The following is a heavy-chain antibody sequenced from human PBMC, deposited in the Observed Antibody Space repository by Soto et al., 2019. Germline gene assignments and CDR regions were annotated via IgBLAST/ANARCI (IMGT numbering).Heavy chain of an antibody. CDR3: ARRWGAAVDY. D-gene: IGHD1-26*01. CDR1: GGSIGSYY. J-gene: IGHJ4*02. CDR2: IYYSGST. Sequence: QVQLQESGPGLVKPSETLSLTCTVSGGSIGSYYWSWIRQPPGKGLEWIGYIYYSGSTNYNPSLKXRVTISVDTSKNQFSLKLSSVTAADTAVYYCARRWGAAVDYWGQGTLVTVSS. V-gene: IGHV4-59*08.